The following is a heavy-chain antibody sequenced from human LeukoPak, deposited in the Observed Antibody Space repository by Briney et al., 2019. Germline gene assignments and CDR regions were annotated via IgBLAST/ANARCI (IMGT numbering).Heavy chain of an antibody. D-gene: IGHD3-22*01. CDR1: GYSISSGYS. Sequence: SETLSLTCAVSGYSISSGYSWGGIRQSPGTGLEWIGSIYHSGGSYYNPSLKSRVTISEDTSKNQFSLKLSSMSAADTAVYYCATTVVITPFDYWGQGILVTVSS. V-gene: IGHV4-38-2*01. CDR3: ATTVVITPFDY. J-gene: IGHJ4*02. CDR2: IYHSGGS.